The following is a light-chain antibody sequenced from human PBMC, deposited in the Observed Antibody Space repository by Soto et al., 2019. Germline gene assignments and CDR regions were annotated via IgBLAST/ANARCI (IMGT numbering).Light chain of an antibody. J-gene: IGLJ3*02. CDR2: EVS. V-gene: IGLV2-14*01. CDR1: SSDVGGYEY. Sequence: QSVLTQPASVSGSPGQSITISCTGTSSDVGGYEYVSWYQQHPGKAPKLMIYEVSNRPSGISNRFSGSKSGNTASLTISGLQAEDEADYYCSSYTSSNFWVFGEGTKLTVL. CDR3: SSYTSSNFWV.